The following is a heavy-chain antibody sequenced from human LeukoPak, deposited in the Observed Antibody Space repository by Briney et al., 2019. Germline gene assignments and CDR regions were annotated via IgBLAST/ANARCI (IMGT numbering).Heavy chain of an antibody. Sequence: GGSLRLSCAASGFTFSSYDMHWVRQAPGKGLEWVAVISYDGSNKYYADSVKGRFPISRDNSKNTLYLHMNSLRAEDTAVYYCARDPMADFDYWGQGSLVTVSS. D-gene: IGHD2-8*01. CDR3: ARDPMADFDY. J-gene: IGHJ4*02. CDR1: GFTFSSYD. CDR2: ISYDGSNK. V-gene: IGHV3-30*03.